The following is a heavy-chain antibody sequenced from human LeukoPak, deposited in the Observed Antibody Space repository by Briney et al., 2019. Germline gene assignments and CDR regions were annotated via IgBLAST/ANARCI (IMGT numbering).Heavy chain of an antibody. CDR3: ARDVNSGSYYKSDAFDI. Sequence: GGSLRLSCAASGFSFSSYGMHWVRQAPGKGLEWVAVICYDGSNKYYADSVKGRFTISRDNSKNTLYLQMNSLRAEDTAVYYCARDVNSGSYYKSDAFDIWGQGTMVTVSS. CDR2: ICYDGSNK. V-gene: IGHV3-33*01. J-gene: IGHJ3*02. D-gene: IGHD1-26*01. CDR1: GFSFSSYG.